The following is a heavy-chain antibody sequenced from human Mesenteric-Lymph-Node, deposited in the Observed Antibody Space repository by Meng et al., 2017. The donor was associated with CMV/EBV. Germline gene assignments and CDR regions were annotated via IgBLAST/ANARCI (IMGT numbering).Heavy chain of an antibody. CDR3: ARAYYDFP. D-gene: IGHD3-3*01. V-gene: IGHV1-18*01. CDR2: HSGYNGNR. Sequence: VKVSCKASGYSFTSYDVNWVQQARGQGQERMRWHSGYNGNRNYAQTLQRRVTMTTDTSTSTAYMGLRSLTSGETTVYYCARAYYDFPRGQGTLVTVSS. CDR1: GYSFTSYD. J-gene: IGHJ4*02.